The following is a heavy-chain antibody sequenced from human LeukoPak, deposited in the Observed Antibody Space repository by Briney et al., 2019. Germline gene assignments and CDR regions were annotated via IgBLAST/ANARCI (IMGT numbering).Heavy chain of an antibody. CDR3: AKVGVWGSYRPSMGFFDY. CDR2: ISGSGGST. CDR1: GFTFSSYA. V-gene: IGHV3-23*01. Sequence: PGGSLRLSCAASGFTFSSYAMSWVRQAPGKGLEWVSAISGSGGSTYYADSVKGRFTISRDNSKNTLYLQMNSLRAEDTAVYYCAKVGVWGSYRPSMGFFDYWGQGTLVTVSS. D-gene: IGHD3-16*02. J-gene: IGHJ4*02.